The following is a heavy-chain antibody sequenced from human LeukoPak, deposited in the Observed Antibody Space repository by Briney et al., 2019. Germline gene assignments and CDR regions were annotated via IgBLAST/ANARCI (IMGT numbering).Heavy chain of an antibody. Sequence: GGSLRLSCVASGFSFSTYNMLWVRQTPGKGLEWLFYINTAGSAVHYADSVKDRFTFSRDNGKNSLFLQMSSLRSEDTAVYYCARGLGCSGGSCYNWFDPWGQGTLVTVSS. J-gene: IGHJ5*02. CDR2: INTAGSAV. CDR3: ARGLGCSGGSCYNWFDP. V-gene: IGHV3-48*01. D-gene: IGHD2-15*01. CDR1: GFSFSTYN.